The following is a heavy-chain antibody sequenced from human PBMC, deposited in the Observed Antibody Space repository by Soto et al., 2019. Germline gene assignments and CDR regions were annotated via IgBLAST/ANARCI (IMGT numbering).Heavy chain of an antibody. Sequence: GGSLRLSCAASGFTFSSYWMSWVRQAPGKGLEWVANIKQDGSEKYYVDSVKGRFTISRDNAKNSLYLQMNSLRAEDTAVYYCARDKSYYYGDSFDDWGKGTAVTVSS. J-gene: IGHJ6*04. CDR1: GFTFSSYW. CDR2: IKQDGSEK. V-gene: IGHV3-7*01. D-gene: IGHD4-17*01. CDR3: ARDKSYYYGDSFDD.